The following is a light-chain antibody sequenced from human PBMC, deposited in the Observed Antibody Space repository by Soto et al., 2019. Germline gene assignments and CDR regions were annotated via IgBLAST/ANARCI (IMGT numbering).Light chain of an antibody. CDR3: QQYHNFWT. J-gene: IGKJ1*01. V-gene: IGKV1-17*01. CDR2: DAS. Sequence: DIQMTQSPSSLSASVGERVTITCRASQGIRNDLGWYQQKPGKAPKLLIYDASSLESGVPSRFSGSGSATEFTLTISSLLPDDFATYYCQQYHNFWTFGQGTKVDIK. CDR1: QGIRND.